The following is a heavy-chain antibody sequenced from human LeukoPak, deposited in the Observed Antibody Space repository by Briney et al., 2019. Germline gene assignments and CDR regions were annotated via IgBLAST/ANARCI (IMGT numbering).Heavy chain of an antibody. D-gene: IGHD2-15*01. CDR2: ISGSGGST. CDR3: AKGFAVVVVVAATAFSHAFDT. J-gene: IGHJ3*02. V-gene: IGHV3-23*01. Sequence: GGSLRLSCAASGFTFSIYVMSWVRQAPGKGLEWVSAISGSGGSTYYADSVKGRFTISRDNSKNTLYLQMNSLRAEDTAVYYCAKGFAVVVVVAATAFSHAFDTWGQGTMVTVSS. CDR1: GFTFSIYV.